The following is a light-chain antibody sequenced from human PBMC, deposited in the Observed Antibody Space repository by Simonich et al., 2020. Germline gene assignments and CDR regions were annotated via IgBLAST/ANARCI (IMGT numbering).Light chain of an antibody. CDR3: SSYTSSGTYVV. Sequence: QSALTQPASVSGSPGQSITISCTGTSSDVGGYNYVSWYQQHPGKAPKLMIYDVSKRPSGVSNRFSGSKSGNPASLTISGLQAEDEADYYCSSYTSSGTYVVFGGGTKLTVL. CDR2: DVS. CDR1: SSDVGGYNY. J-gene: IGLJ2*01. V-gene: IGLV2-14*01.